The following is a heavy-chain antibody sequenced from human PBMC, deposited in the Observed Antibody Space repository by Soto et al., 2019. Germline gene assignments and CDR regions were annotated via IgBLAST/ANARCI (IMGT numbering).Heavy chain of an antibody. CDR2: IKQDETEK. D-gene: IGHD7-27*01. J-gene: IGHJ6*02. Sequence: EVQLVESGGGLVQPGGSLRLSCADSGFTFSSYWMSWVRQAPGKGLEWVANIKQDETEKYYVDSVKGRFAISRDNGKNTLYLQMNSLRAEDTAVYYCARVGTENYYGMDVWGQGTTVTVSS. CDR1: GFTFSSYW. CDR3: ARVGTENYYGMDV. V-gene: IGHV3-7*05.